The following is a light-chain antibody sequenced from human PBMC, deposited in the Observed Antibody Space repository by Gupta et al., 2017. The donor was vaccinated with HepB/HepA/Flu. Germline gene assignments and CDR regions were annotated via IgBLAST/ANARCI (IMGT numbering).Light chain of an antibody. V-gene: IGKV1-39*01. J-gene: IGKJ5*01. CDR3: KQSYQTPCT. CDR1: QSINKY. CDR2: ATS. Sequence: DIQMTQSPSSLSASVGDRVTITCRASQSINKYLNWYEQKPGKAPKLLIYATSSLQSGVPSRFSGSGSGTDFTLKISKLQPEDFAIYYCKQSYQTPCTFGQGTQLEIK.